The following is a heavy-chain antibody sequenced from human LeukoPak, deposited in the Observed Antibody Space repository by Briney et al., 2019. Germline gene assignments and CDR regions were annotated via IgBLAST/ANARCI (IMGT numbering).Heavy chain of an antibody. J-gene: IGHJ4*02. V-gene: IGHV4-39*07. CDR2: IYYSGST. CDR1: GGSISSSSYY. D-gene: IGHD3-10*01. CDR3: ARGVLWFGELLSLDY. Sequence: SETLSLTCTVSGGSISSSSYYWGWIRQPPGKGLEWIGSIYYSGSTYYNPSLKSRVTISVDTSKNQFSLKLSSVTAADTAVYYCARGVLWFGELLSLDYWGQGTLVTVSS.